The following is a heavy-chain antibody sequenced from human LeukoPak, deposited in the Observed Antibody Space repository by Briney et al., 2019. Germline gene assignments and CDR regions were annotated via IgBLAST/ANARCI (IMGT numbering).Heavy chain of an antibody. CDR1: GGTFSSYA. D-gene: IGHD3-22*01. Sequence: VASVKVSCKASGGTFSSYAISWVRQAPGQGLEWMGGIIPIFGTANYAQKFQGRVTITADESTSTAYMELSSLRSEDTAVYYCARADDSSGPLSGYWGQGTLITVSS. V-gene: IGHV1-69*13. J-gene: IGHJ4*02. CDR2: IIPIFGTA. CDR3: ARADDSSGPLSGY.